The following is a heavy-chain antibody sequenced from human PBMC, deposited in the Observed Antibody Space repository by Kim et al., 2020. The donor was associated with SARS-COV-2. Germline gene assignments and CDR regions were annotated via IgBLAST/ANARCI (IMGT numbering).Heavy chain of an antibody. Sequence: GGSLRLSCAASGFTFSSYAMSWVRQAPGKGLEWVSAISGSGGSTYYADSVKGRFTISRDNSKNTLYLQMNSLRAEDTAVYYCAKAWNLYSGGYYYFDYWGQGALVTVSS. CDR2: ISGSGGST. V-gene: IGHV3-23*01. D-gene: IGHD1-26*01. CDR1: GFTFSSYA. J-gene: IGHJ4*02. CDR3: AKAWNLYSGGYYYFDY.